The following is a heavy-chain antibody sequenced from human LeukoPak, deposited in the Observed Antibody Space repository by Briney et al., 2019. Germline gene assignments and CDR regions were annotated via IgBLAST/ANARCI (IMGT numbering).Heavy chain of an antibody. V-gene: IGHV1-58*01. J-gene: IGHJ3*02. CDR2: IVVGSGDT. CDR3: GADSMPRGVFSYAFDI. D-gene: IGHD3-10*01. CDR1: GFTFTSSA. Sequence: SVKVSCKASGFTFTSSAVQWVRQARGQRLEWIGWIVVGSGDTNSAQKFQERVTITRDMSTRTAYMELGSLRSEDTAVYYCGADSMPRGVFSYAFDIWGQGTMVTVSS.